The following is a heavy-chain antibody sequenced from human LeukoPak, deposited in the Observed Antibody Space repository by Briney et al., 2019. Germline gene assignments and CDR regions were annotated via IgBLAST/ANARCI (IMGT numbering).Heavy chain of an antibody. V-gene: IGHV1-8*01. CDR2: MNPNSGNT. Sequence: ASVKVSCKASGYTFTSYDINWVRQATGQGLEWMGWMNPNSGNTGYAQKFQGRVTMTRNTSISTAYMELSSLRSGDTAVYYCARGGVDFDWLTYYYYGMDVWGQGTTVTISS. J-gene: IGHJ6*02. CDR3: ARGGVDFDWLTYYYYGMDV. D-gene: IGHD3-9*01. CDR1: GYTFTSYD.